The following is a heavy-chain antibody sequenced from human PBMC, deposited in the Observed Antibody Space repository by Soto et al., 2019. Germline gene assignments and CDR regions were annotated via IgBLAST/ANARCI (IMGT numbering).Heavy chain of an antibody. V-gene: IGHV3-23*01. CDR1: GFTFSSYA. CDR3: AKSTMVRGVIHYYYYGMDV. J-gene: IGHJ6*02. CDR2: ISGSGGST. D-gene: IGHD3-10*01. Sequence: GGSLRLSCAASGFTFSSYAMSWVRQAPGKGLEWVSAISGSGGSTYYADSVKGRFTISRDNSKNTLYLQMNSLRAEDTAVYYCAKSTMVRGVIHYYYYGMDVWGQGTTVTVSS.